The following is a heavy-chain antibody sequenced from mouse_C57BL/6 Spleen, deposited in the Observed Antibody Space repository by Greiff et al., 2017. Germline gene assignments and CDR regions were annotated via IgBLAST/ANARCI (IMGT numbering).Heavy chain of an antibody. J-gene: IGHJ2*01. CDR1: GYTFTSYW. Sequence: VHVKQPGAELVRPGSSVKLSCKASGYTFTSYWMHWVKQRPRQGLEWIGNIDPSDSEPHYNQKFKDKATLTVDKSSSTAYMQLRSLTSVDSAVYFCAISWGPYYFDYWGQGTTLTVSS. CDR2: IDPSDSEP. V-gene: IGHV1-52*01. D-gene: IGHD3-3*01. CDR3: AISWGPYYFDY.